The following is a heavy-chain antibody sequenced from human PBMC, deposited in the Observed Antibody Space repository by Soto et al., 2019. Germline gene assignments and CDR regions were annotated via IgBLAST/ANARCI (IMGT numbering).Heavy chain of an antibody. D-gene: IGHD1-26*01. Sequence: SETLSLTCAVYCGSFSGYYWSWIRQPPGKGLEWIGEINHSGSTNYNPSLKSRVTISVDTSKNQFSLKLSSVTAADTAVYYCATSYRGSGSYSLDYWGQGTLVTVSS. CDR1: CGSFSGYY. V-gene: IGHV4-34*01. CDR3: ATSYRGSGSYSLDY. CDR2: INHSGST. J-gene: IGHJ4*02.